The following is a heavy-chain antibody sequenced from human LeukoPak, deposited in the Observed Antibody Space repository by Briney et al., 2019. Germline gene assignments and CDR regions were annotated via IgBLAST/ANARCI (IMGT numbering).Heavy chain of an antibody. J-gene: IGHJ4*02. Sequence: ASVKVSCKASGGTFSSYVISWVRQAPGQGLEWMGRIIPIFGTANYAQKLQGRVTMTTDTSTSTAYMELRSLRSDDTAVYYCARGGRYFDWLSATYYFDYWGQGTLVTVSS. CDR3: ARGGRYFDWLSATYYFDY. D-gene: IGHD3-9*01. CDR1: GGTFSSYV. CDR2: IIPIFGTA. V-gene: IGHV1-69*05.